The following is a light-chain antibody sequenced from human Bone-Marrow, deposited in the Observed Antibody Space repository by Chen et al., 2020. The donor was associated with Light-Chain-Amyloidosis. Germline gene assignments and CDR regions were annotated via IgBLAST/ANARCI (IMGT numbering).Light chain of an antibody. V-gene: IGLV3-21*02. CDR1: NIGSTS. Sequence: SYVLTQPSSVSVAPGQTATIACGGNNIGSTSVHWYQQTPGQAPLLVVYDDSDRPSGIPERLSGANSGNTATLTISRGEAVDEADYCCQVWDRSSDRPVFGGGTKLTVL. CDR3: QVWDRSSDRPV. J-gene: IGLJ3*02. CDR2: DDS.